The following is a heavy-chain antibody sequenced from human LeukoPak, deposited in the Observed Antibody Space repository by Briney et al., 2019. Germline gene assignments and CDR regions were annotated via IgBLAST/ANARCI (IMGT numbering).Heavy chain of an antibody. J-gene: IGHJ5*02. CDR3: ANSPLFSCSGGSKKWFEP. CDR2: ISVGVGSA. CDR1: VFTFSSSA. Sequence: PGGALRLSCAASVFTFSSSAVSCGPEAPGEGLGWGSPISVGVGSAYYADSVKGRFTISRDNSKNTLYLQMNSLSAEDTAVYYCANSPLFSCSGGSKKWFEPWGQGTLVTVSS. D-gene: IGHD2-15*01. V-gene: IGHV3-23*01.